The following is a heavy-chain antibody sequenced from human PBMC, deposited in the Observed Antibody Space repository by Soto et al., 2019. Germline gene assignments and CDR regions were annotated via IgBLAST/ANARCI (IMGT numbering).Heavy chain of an antibody. V-gene: IGHV2-5*02. CDR2: IYWDDDK. CDR1: GFSLDTSGVG. CDR3: AHIFDFDWVWAFEY. D-gene: IGHD3-9*01. Sequence: QITLKESGPTLVKPTQTLTLTCTFSGFSLDTSGVGVGWIRPPPGKTLEWLALIYWDDDKRYSPSLNSRLPSTKDTSKNQVVLKKTNVDPVDTATYYCAHIFDFDWVWAFEYWGQGALVTVSS. J-gene: IGHJ4*02.